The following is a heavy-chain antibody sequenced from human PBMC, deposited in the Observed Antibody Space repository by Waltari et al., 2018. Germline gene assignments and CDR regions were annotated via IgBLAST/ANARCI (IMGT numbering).Heavy chain of an antibody. V-gene: IGHV1-2*06. Sequence: QVQLVQSGAEVKKPGASVTVSCKASGYTFTGYYMHWVRQAPGHGLEWMGRSNPNRGCTNYAQKFQGRVTMTRDTSISTAYMELSRLRSDDTAVYYCARVLWFGSHAFDIWGQGTMVTVSS. D-gene: IGHD3-10*01. CDR2: SNPNRGCT. J-gene: IGHJ3*02. CDR3: ARVLWFGSHAFDI. CDR1: GYTFTGYY.